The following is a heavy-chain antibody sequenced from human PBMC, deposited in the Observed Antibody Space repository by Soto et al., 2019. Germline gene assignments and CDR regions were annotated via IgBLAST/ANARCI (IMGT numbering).Heavy chain of an antibody. Sequence: SETLSLTCTVSGGSISSGGYYRSWIRQHPGKGLEWIGYIYYSGSTYYNPSLKSRVTISVDTSKNQFSLKLSSVTAADTAVYYCARDRFAGDDILTGYPDYYYYGMDVWGQGTTVTVSS. V-gene: IGHV4-31*03. D-gene: IGHD3-9*01. CDR3: ARDRFAGDDILTGYPDYYYYGMDV. CDR2: IYYSGST. J-gene: IGHJ6*02. CDR1: GGSISSGGYY.